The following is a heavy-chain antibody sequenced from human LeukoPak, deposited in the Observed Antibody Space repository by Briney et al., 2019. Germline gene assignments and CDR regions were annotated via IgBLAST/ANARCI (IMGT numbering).Heavy chain of an antibody. J-gene: IGHJ5*02. V-gene: IGHV3-7*01. D-gene: IGHD1-26*01. CDR2: IKQDGSEK. CDR3: ARDKIVGPTICGS. Sequence: TGGSLRLSCAASGFTFESYWMSWVRQAPGKGLEWVANIKQDGSEKHYVDSVKGRFTISRDNAKNSLYLQMNSLRAEDTAVYYCARDKIVGPTICGSWGQGTLVTVSS. CDR1: GFTFESYW.